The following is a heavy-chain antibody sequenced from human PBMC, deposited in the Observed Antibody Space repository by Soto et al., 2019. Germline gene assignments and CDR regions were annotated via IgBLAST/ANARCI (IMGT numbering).Heavy chain of an antibody. CDR1: GGCISRYY. J-gene: IGHJ5*02. CDR2: INHSGST. D-gene: IGHD4-17*01. CDR3: ARGARLRCNNWFVP. Sequence: SEMRSLTCAVYGGCISRYYWCWLHHPPGKSREWIGEINHSGSTNYNPSLKSRVTISVDTSKNQFSLKLSSVTAADTAVYYCARGARLRCNNWFVPWGQGTLVTVSS. V-gene: IGHV4-34*01.